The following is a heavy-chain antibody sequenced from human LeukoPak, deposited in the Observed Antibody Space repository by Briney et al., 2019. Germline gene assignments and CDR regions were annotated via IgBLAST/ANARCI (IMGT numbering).Heavy chain of an antibody. Sequence: SETLSLTCAVYGGSFSGYYWSWIRQPPGKGLEWIGEINHSGSTNYNPSLKSRVTISVDTSKNQFSLKLSSVTAADAAVYYCARTFRESYYDFWSGYSTLDYWGQGTLVTVSS. V-gene: IGHV4-34*01. CDR1: GGSFSGYY. CDR3: ARTFRESYYDFWSGYSTLDY. D-gene: IGHD3-3*01. J-gene: IGHJ4*02. CDR2: INHSGST.